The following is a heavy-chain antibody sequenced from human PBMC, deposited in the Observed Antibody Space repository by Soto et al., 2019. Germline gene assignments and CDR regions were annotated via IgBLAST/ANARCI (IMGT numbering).Heavy chain of an antibody. CDR1: GFTFSTYD. CDR2: ISPNGGST. CDR3: VKLTDY. V-gene: IGHV3-64D*06. Sequence: RLSCSASGFTFSTYDVHWVRQAPGKGLEFVAGISPNGGSTYYADSVKGRSTVSRDNSKNTLYLQKRSLGPEDTALYYCVKLTDYWGQGTLVTVSS. J-gene: IGHJ4*02. D-gene: IGHD3-9*01.